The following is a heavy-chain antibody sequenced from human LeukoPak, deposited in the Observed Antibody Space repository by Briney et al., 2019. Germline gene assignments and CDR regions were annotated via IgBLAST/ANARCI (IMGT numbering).Heavy chain of an antibody. V-gene: IGHV3-21*01. CDR2: ISSSSSYI. D-gene: IGHD3-9*01. CDR3: ATRLLTGYYNPFDY. J-gene: IGHJ4*02. CDR1: GFTFSSYS. Sequence: GGSLRLSCAASGFTFSSYSMNWVRQAPGKGLEWVSSISSSSSYIYYADSVKGRFTISRDNAKNSLYLQMNSLIAEDTAVYYCATRLLTGYYNPFDYWGQGTLVTVSS.